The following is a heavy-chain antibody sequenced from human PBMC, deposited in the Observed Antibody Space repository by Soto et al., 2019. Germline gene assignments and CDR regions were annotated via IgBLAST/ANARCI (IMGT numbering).Heavy chain of an antibody. J-gene: IGHJ5*02. CDR2: IYTGGST. D-gene: IGHD5-12*01. CDR1: GFTVSSDY. Sequence: EVQLVESGGGLIQPGGSLRLSCAASGFTVSSDYMSWVRQAPGKGLEWVSVIYTGGSTYYADSVKGRFTFSRDNSKNTLYLQMNSLRAEDTAVYYCARAYDGNPALFDPWGQGTLVTVSS. V-gene: IGHV3-53*01. CDR3: ARAYDGNPALFDP.